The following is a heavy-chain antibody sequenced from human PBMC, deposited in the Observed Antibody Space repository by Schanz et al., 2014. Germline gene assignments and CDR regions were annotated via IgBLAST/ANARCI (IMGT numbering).Heavy chain of an antibody. D-gene: IGHD3-3*01. CDR2: ISWNSGSI. V-gene: IGHV3-9*01. CDR3: VKDIYDFWSGNFDY. CDR1: GFTFDDLG. J-gene: IGHJ4*02. Sequence: EVYLVESGGDLVQPGKSLRLSCAASGFTFDDLGMHWVRQAPGKALEWVSGISWNSGSIGYEDSVKGRFTISRDNAKNSLYLQMNSLRAEDTALYFCVKDIYDFWSGNFDYWGQGTLVTVSS.